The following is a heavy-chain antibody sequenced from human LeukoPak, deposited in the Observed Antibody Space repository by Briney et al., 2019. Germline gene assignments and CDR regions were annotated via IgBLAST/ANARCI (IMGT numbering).Heavy chain of an antibody. D-gene: IGHD3-22*01. V-gene: IGHV1-69*13. CDR3: ARDLWDYYDSSGYYSIDY. CDR2: IIPIFGTA. J-gene: IGHJ4*02. Sequence: SVKVSCKASGGTFSSYAISWVRQAPGQGLEWMGGIIPIFGTANYAQKFQGRVTITADESTSTAYMELSSLRSDDTAVYYCARDLWDYYDSSGYYSIDYWGQGTLVTVSS. CDR1: GGTFSSYA.